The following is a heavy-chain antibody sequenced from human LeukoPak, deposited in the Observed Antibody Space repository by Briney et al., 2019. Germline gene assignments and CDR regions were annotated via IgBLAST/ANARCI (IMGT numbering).Heavy chain of an antibody. V-gene: IGHV3-23*01. D-gene: IGHD3-10*01. CDR2: ISGSGDSA. CDR3: ARASPPDGEVNSSLAY. Sequence: PGGSLRLSCAASGFTFSSYAMTWVRQAPGKGLEWVSGISGSGDSAYYADSVKGRFTISRDNSKNTVNLQMNSLRIEDTAVYYCARASPPDGEVNSSLAYWGQGALVTVSS. J-gene: IGHJ4*02. CDR1: GFTFSSYA.